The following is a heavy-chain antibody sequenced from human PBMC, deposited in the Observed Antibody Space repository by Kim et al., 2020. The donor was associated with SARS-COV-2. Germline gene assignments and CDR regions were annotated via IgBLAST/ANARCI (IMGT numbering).Heavy chain of an antibody. J-gene: IGHJ2*01. CDR1: GGSISSGGYS. D-gene: IGHD6-19*01. Sequence: SETLSLTCAVSGGSISSGGYSWSWIRQPPGKGLEWIGYIYHSGSTYYNPSLKSRVTISVDRSKNQFSLKLSSVTAADTAVYYCARVRSEPRVAGGWYFDLWGRGTLVTVSS. CDR2: IYHSGST. V-gene: IGHV4-30-2*01. CDR3: ARVRSEPRVAGGWYFDL.